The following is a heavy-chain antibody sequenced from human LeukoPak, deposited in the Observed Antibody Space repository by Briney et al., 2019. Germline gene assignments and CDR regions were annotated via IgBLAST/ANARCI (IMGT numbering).Heavy chain of an antibody. Sequence: ASVTVSCKASGGTFISYGLNWVRQAPGQGLEWMGGFIPILGTAKYAQKLQGRVTITADESTSTGYMELSSLRYEDTAVYYCARGLYCSSSTSCYDYGMDVWGQGTTVTVSS. CDR2: FIPILGTA. CDR1: GGTFISYG. J-gene: IGHJ6*02. D-gene: IGHD2-2*01. V-gene: IGHV1-69*13. CDR3: ARGLYCSSSTSCYDYGMDV.